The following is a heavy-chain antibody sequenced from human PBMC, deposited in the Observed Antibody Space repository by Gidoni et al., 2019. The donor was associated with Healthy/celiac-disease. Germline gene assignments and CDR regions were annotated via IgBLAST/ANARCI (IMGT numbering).Heavy chain of an antibody. Sequence: VQLFASGGGLVQPGGSLILSCAASGFTFSSYAMSWVHQAPGKGLEWVSAISGSGGSTYYADSVKGRFTISRDNSKNTLYLQMNSLRAEDTAGYYCAKGGLQDSSKRDAFDIWGQGTMVTVSS. CDR2: ISGSGGST. D-gene: IGHD6-13*01. V-gene: IGHV3-23*01. CDR3: AKGGLQDSSKRDAFDI. CDR1: GFTFSSYA. J-gene: IGHJ3*02.